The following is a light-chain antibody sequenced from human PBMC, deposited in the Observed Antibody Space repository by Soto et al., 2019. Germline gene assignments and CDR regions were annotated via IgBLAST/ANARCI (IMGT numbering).Light chain of an antibody. CDR1: SSDVGVYNY. CDR2: DVS. J-gene: IGLJ3*02. V-gene: IGLV2-14*03. CDR3: QAYDYSLTAVV. Sequence: QSVLTQPASVSGSPGQSITISCTGTSSDVGVYNYVSWYQQHPGKAPKLMIYDVSNRPSGVSHRFSGSKSGNTASLTITGLQAEDEADYYCQAYDYSLTAVVFGGGTKLTVL.